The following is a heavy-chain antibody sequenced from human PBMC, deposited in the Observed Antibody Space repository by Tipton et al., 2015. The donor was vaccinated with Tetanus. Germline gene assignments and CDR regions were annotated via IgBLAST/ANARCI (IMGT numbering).Heavy chain of an antibody. CDR1: GSSITSTTHY. J-gene: IGHJ2*01. CDR3: ARGGSYSYGPRGFDL. CDR2: IYYSGST. Sequence: TLSLTCTVPGSSITSTTHYWGWIRQAPGKGLEWIGIIYYSGSTYYNASLRSRVTISVDTSKNQFSLQLRSVTAADTAVYYCARGGSYSYGPRGFDLWGRGTLVTVSS. D-gene: IGHD5-18*01. V-gene: IGHV4-39*01.